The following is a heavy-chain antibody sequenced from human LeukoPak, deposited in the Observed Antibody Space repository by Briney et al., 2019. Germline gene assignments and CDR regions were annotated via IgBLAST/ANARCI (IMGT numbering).Heavy chain of an antibody. Sequence: GGSLRXSXAASGFAFSSYSMNWVRQAPGKGLEWVSSIISSSSYIYYSDSVKGRFTISRDNAKHSLYLQMHSLRAEDTAVYYCARLAYCGGDCYSAGQYWGQGTLVPVSS. V-gene: IGHV3-21*01. CDR3: ARLAYCGGDCYSAGQY. CDR2: IISSSSYI. J-gene: IGHJ4*02. D-gene: IGHD2-21*02. CDR1: GFAFSSYS.